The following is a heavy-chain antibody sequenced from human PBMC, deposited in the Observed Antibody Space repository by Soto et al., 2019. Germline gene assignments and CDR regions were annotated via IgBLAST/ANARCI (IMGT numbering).Heavy chain of an antibody. V-gene: IGHV5-51*01. D-gene: IGHD5-18*01. CDR1: GYSFSSYW. Sequence: GESLKISCEGLGYSFSSYWIAWVRQMPGEGLEFMGIIYPRDSDAKYNPSFKGQVTISADESINTAYLQWSSLKASDTAMYYCARHTSDRYGSDFWRQRTVVTVSS. CDR2: IYPRDSDA. J-gene: IGHJ4*02. CDR3: ARHTSDRYGSDF.